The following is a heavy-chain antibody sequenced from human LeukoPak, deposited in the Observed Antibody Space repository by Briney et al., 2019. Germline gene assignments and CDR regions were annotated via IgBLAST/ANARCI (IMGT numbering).Heavy chain of an antibody. J-gene: IGHJ4*02. CDR3: ARDHYDGSTYYRPFDY. Sequence: GGSLRLSCAASGFTVSTNYMSWVRQAPGKGLEWVSVIYSGGNTYYADSVKGRFTISRDTSKNTLYLQMDSLRAEDTAVYYCARDHYDGSTYYRPFDYWGRGTLVTVSS. D-gene: IGHD3-22*01. V-gene: IGHV3-66*01. CDR2: IYSGGNT. CDR1: GFTVSTNY.